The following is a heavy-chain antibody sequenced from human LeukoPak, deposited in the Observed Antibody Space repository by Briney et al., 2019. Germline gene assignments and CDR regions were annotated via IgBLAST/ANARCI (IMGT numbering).Heavy chain of an antibody. Sequence: PGGSLRLSCAASGFTFSNYWMSWVRQTPEKGLEWVANIKQDGSEKVYLDSVKGRFTISRDNAKNSLYLQMNSLRAEDTAVYYCARGYSSGWTFFDYWGQGTLVTVSS. CDR2: IKQDGSEK. V-gene: IGHV3-7*02. J-gene: IGHJ4*02. D-gene: IGHD6-19*01. CDR3: ARGYSSGWTFFDY. CDR1: GFTFSNYW.